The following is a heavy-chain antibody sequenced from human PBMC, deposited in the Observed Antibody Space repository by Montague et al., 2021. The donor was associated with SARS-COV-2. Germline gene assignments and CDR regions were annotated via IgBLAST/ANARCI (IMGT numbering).Heavy chain of an antibody. CDR2: IYNTGRX. D-gene: IGHD2-2*01. CDR1: GGSFTSGAYY. V-gene: IGHV4-61*08. Sequence: SETLSLTCTVSGGSFTSGAYYWICIRQPQGKGLVWIGYIYNTGRXNYKPSLKSRVTFSMDTSKNQFSLKVDSVSAADTAVYYCATEMPAYDVFDTWGQGTMVTVSS. J-gene: IGHJ3*02. CDR3: ATEMPAYDVFDT.